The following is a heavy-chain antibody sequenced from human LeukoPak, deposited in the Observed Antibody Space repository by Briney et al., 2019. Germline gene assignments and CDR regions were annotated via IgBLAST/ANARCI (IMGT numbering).Heavy chain of an antibody. V-gene: IGHV3-21*01. CDR2: ISSSSSYI. Sequence: GSLRLSCAASGFTFSSYGINWVRQAPGKGLEWVSSISSSSSYIYYADSVKGRFTISRDNAKNSLYLQMNSLRAEDTAVYYCARVGWWDGMDVWGQGTTVTVSS. J-gene: IGHJ6*02. CDR1: GFTFSSYG. CDR3: ARVGWWDGMDV. D-gene: IGHD2-15*01.